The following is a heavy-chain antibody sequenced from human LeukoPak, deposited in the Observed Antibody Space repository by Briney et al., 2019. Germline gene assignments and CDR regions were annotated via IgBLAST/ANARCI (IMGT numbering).Heavy chain of an antibody. D-gene: IGHD6-19*01. CDR3: AKAWQWPYYYMDV. CDR1: GFTFSSYA. Sequence: GGSLRLSCAASGFTFSSYAMSWVRQAPGKGLEWVSAISGSGGSTYYADSVKGRFTISRDNSKSTLYLQMNSLRAEDTAVYYCAKAWQWPYYYMDVWGKGTTVTVSS. V-gene: IGHV3-23*01. CDR2: ISGSGGST. J-gene: IGHJ6*03.